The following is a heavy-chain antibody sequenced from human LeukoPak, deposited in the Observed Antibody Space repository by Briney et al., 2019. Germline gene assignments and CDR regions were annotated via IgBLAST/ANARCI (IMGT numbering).Heavy chain of an antibody. CDR2: ISSSSSTI. CDR3: AREPKLLWFGESHDAFDI. V-gene: IGHV3-48*04. D-gene: IGHD3-10*01. Sequence: PGGSLRLSWAASGFTFSSYAMHWVRQAPGKGLEWVSYISSSSSTIYYADSVKGRFTISRDNAKNSLYLQMNSLRAEDTAVYYCAREPKLLWFGESHDAFDIWGQGTMVTVSS. CDR1: GFTFSSYA. J-gene: IGHJ3*02.